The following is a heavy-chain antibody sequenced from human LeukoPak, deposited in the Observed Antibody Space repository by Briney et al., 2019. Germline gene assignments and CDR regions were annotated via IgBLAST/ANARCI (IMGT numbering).Heavy chain of an antibody. CDR3: ARSAQWELPDY. V-gene: IGHV3-11*04. CDR1: GFTFSDYY. CDR2: ISSSGSSI. J-gene: IGHJ4*02. D-gene: IGHD1-26*01. Sequence: GGSLRLSCAASGFTFSDYYMGWIRQAPGKGLEWISYISSSGSSIQYADSVRGRFTISRDNAKTSLYLQVNSLRAEDTSVYYCARSAQWELPDYWGQGTLVTVSS.